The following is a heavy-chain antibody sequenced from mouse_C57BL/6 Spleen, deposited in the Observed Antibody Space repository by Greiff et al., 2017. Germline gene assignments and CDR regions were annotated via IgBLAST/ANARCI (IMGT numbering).Heavy chain of an antibody. CDR1: GYTFTSYW. Sequence: QVQLQQSGAELVKPGASVKLSCKASGYTFTSYWMQWVKQRPGQGLEWIGEIDPSDSYTNYNQKFKGKATLTVETSSSTAYMQLSSLTSEDSAVYYCARQLRLREGDYWGQGTTLTVSS. J-gene: IGHJ2*01. CDR2: IDPSDSYT. D-gene: IGHD3-2*02. CDR3: ARQLRLREGDY. V-gene: IGHV1-50*01.